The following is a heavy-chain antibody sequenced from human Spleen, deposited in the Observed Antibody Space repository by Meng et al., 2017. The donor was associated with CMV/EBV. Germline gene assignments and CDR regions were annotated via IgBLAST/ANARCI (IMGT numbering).Heavy chain of an antibody. CDR3: AHAYYYDSSGYPPDAFDI. CDR2: IYWNDAA. J-gene: IGHJ3*02. V-gene: IGHV2-5*01. CDR1: LCTSWVG. Sequence: LCTSWVGVGWLPPPPSEPLELLALIYWNDAARYSPSLKSRLTITKDTSKNQVVLTMTNMDPVDTATYYCAHAYYYDSSGYPPDAFDIWGQGTMVTVSS. D-gene: IGHD3-22*01.